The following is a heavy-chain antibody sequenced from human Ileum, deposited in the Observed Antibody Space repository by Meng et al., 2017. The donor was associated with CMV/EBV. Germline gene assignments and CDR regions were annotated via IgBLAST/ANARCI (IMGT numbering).Heavy chain of an antibody. CDR2: TSYNGSDE. CDR1: GFTFSLYG. CDR3: AKTGLVAYYGMDV. J-gene: IGHJ6*02. V-gene: IGHV3-30*02. D-gene: IGHD6-19*01. Sequence: GESLKISCATSGFTFSLYGMHWVRRTPDRGLEWVASTSYNGSDENYADSVKGRFTIFRDNSKASLYLQMHSLKPEDTSVYYCAKTGLVAYYGMDVWGQGTTVTVSS.